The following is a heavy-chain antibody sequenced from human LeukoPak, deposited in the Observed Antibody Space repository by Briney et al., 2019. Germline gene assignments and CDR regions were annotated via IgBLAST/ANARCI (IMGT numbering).Heavy chain of an antibody. Sequence: GGSLRLSCAASGFTFSSYAMSWVRQAPGKGLEWVSGISGSGGYIYCADSVKGRFTISRDTAKNSLYLQMNSLRVEDTAVYNCARLRDTVTSASDYWGQGTLVTVSS. D-gene: IGHD4-17*01. CDR2: ISGSGGYI. CDR1: GFTFSSYA. J-gene: IGHJ4*02. CDR3: ARLRDTVTSASDY. V-gene: IGHV3-21*01.